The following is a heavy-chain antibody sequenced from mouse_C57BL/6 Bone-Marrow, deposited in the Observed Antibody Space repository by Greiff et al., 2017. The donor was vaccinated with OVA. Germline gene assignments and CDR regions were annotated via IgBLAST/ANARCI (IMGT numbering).Heavy chain of an antibody. CDR1: GYTFTDYY. CDR3: VDDYDGAWFAY. CDR2: INPYNGGT. D-gene: IGHD2-4*01. Sequence: EVQLQESGPVLVKPGASVKMSCKASGYTFTDYYMNWVKQSHGKSLEWIGVINPYNGGTSYNQKFKGKATLTVVKSSSTAYMELNSLTSEDSAVYYCVDDYDGAWFAYWGQGTLVTVSA. V-gene: IGHV1-19*01. J-gene: IGHJ3*01.